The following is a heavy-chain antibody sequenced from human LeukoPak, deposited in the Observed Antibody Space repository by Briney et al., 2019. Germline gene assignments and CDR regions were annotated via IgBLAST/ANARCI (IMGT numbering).Heavy chain of an antibody. CDR1: GFTLSSYT. Sequence: GGSLILSCVASGFTLSSYTINWVRRAPGKGLEWVSVISRRGDTKYYADSVKGRFTISRDNSKNTVFLQMNSLSADDTATYYCAKGGDVAVVPAAGPYYAMDVWGQGTTVTVSS. CDR3: AKGGDVAVVPAAGPYYAMDV. D-gene: IGHD2-2*01. V-gene: IGHV3-23*01. J-gene: IGHJ6*02. CDR2: ISRRGDTK.